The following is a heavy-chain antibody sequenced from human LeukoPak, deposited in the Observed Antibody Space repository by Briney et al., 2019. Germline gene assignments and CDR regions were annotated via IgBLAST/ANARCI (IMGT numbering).Heavy chain of an antibody. D-gene: IGHD5-18*01. CDR2: INHSGST. V-gene: IGHV4-34*01. J-gene: IGHJ4*02. CDR1: GGSVSSYY. Sequence: SETLSLTCTVSGGSVSSYYWSWIRQPPGKGLEWIGEINHSGSTNYNPSLKSRVTISVDTSKNQFSLKLSSVTAADTAVYYCARAPGYSYAMGGFDYWGQGTLVTVSS. CDR3: ARAPGYSYAMGGFDY.